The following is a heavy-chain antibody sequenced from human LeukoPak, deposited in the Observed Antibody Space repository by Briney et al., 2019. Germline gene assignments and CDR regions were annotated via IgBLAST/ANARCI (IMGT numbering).Heavy chain of an antibody. Sequence: GGSLRLSCAASGFTFSSYTMNWVCQAPGKGLEWVSYISRGSSTIYYADSVKGRFTISRDNAKNSLYLQMNSLRDEDTAVYYCARECGGDCYTWFDPWGQGTLVTVSS. CDR3: ARECGGDCYTWFDP. D-gene: IGHD2-21*02. J-gene: IGHJ5*02. CDR2: ISRGSSTI. V-gene: IGHV3-48*02. CDR1: GFTFSSYT.